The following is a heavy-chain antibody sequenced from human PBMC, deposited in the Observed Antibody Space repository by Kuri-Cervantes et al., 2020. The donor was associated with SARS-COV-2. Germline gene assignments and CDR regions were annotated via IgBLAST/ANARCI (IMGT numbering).Heavy chain of an antibody. V-gene: IGHV3-38-3*01. CDR3: ARASAGSSWGYYYYMDV. CDR1: GFTVSSNE. J-gene: IGHJ6*03. Sequence: GGSLRLSCAASGFTVSSNEMSWVRQAPGKGLEWVSSISGSSTYYADSRKGRFTISRDNSKNTLYLQMNSLRSEDTAVYYCARASAGSSWGYYYYMDVWGIGTTVTVSS. CDR2: ISGSST. D-gene: IGHD1-26*01.